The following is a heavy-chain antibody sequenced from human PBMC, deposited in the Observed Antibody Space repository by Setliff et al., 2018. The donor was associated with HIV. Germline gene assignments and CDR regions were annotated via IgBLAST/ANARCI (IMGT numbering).Heavy chain of an antibody. J-gene: IGHJ6*03. V-gene: IGHV4-59*01. CDR3: ARTYSGYDFHYYYMDV. CDR2: IYYSGST. Sequence: NPSETLSLTCTVSGGSISSYYWSWIRQPPGKGLEWIGYIYYSGSTNYNPSLKSRVTISVDTSKNQFSLKLSSVTAADTAVYYCARTYSGYDFHYYYMDVWGKGTTVTVS. CDR1: GGSISSYY. D-gene: IGHD5-12*01.